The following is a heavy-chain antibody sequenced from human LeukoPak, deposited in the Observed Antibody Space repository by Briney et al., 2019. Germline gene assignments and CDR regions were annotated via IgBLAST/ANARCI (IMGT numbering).Heavy chain of an antibody. CDR2: ISGSGGST. CDR3: AKYPGRGSSYGLDV. J-gene: IGHJ6*02. D-gene: IGHD2-15*01. V-gene: IGHV3-23*01. CDR1: GPTLSSYA. Sequence: GESLRLSCAVSGPTLSSYATSWVSQPPGKGLEWVSAISGSGGSTYYANTVKGRFTISRDNSKITLYLQMKSLRAEDTAVYYCAKYPGRGSSYGLDVCGQGATVTASS.